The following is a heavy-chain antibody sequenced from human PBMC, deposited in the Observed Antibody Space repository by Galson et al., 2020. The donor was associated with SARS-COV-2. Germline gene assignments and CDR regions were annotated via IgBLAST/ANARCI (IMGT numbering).Heavy chain of an antibody. CDR1: GFTFSSYA. CDR2: ISYDGSNK. Sequence: GGSLRLSCAASGFTFSSYAMHWVRQAPGKGLEWVAVISYDGSNKYYADSVKGRFTISRDNSKNTLYLQMNSLRAEDTAVYYCARGSSGYTEFDYWGQGTLVTVSS. V-gene: IGHV3-30*04. J-gene: IGHJ4*02. CDR3: ARGSSGYTEFDY. D-gene: IGHD3-22*01.